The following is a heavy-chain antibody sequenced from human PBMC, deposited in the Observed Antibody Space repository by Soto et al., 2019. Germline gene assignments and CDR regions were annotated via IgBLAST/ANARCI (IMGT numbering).Heavy chain of an antibody. CDR2: IIPIFGTA. V-gene: IGHV1-69*13. CDR3: ASWPPGSGSYYSFDY. Sequence: ASVKVSCKASGGTFSSYAISWVRQAPGQGLEWMGGIIPIFGTANYAQKFQGRVTITADESTRTAYMELSSLRSEDTAVYYCASWPPGSGSYYSFDYWGQGTLVTVSS. J-gene: IGHJ4*02. D-gene: IGHD1-26*01. CDR1: GGTFSSYA.